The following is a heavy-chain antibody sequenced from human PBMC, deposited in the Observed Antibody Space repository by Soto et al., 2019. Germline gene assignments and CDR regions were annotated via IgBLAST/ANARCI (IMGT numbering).Heavy chain of an antibody. CDR2: INYRGPT. D-gene: IGHD2-2*01. CDR3: ARDAPGEAPY. CDR1: GGSITNGDYY. J-gene: IGHJ4*02. V-gene: IGHV4-31*03. Sequence: QVQLQESGPGLVRPSQTLSLTCTVSGGSITNGDYYWNWIRQHPGKGLEWIGYINYRGPTFYNPFLKSGVFISVETSKNQFSLNLSSVTAADTAVYFCARDAPGEAPYWGQGTLVTVSS.